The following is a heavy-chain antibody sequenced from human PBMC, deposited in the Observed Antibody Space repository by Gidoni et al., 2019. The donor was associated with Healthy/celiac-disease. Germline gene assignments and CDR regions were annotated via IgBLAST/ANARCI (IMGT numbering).Heavy chain of an antibody. J-gene: IGHJ4*02. V-gene: IGHV3-30*18. D-gene: IGHD1-7*01. CDR2: ISYDGSNK. Sequence: QVQLVESGGGVVQPGMSLRLSCAASGFTFRSYGMHWVRQAPGKGLEWVAVISYDGSNKYYADSVKGRFTISRDNYKNTLYLQMNSLRAEDTAVYYCAKGGSNWNYGLPVYWGQGTLVTVSS. CDR1: GFTFRSYG. CDR3: AKGGSNWNYGLPVY.